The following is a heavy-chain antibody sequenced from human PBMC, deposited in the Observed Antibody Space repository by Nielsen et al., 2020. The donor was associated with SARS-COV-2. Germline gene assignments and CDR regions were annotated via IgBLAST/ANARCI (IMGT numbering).Heavy chain of an antibody. CDR3: ARDRLMGAAMVD. V-gene: IGHV4-39*02. CDR1: DGSISSSSYY. D-gene: IGHD5-18*01. J-gene: IGHJ4*02. Sequence: SETLSLTCTVSDGSISSSSYYWGWIRQPPGKGLEWIGSIYYSGSTYYNPSLKSRVTISVDTSKNQFSLKLSSVTAADTAVYYCARDRLMGAAMVDWGQGTLVTVSS. CDR2: IYYSGST.